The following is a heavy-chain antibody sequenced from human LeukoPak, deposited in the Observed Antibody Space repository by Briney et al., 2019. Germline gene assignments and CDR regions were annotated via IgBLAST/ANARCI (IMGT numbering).Heavy chain of an antibody. J-gene: IGHJ4*02. D-gene: IGHD2-2*02. Sequence: PGGSLRLSCAASGFTFSSCAMSWVRQVPGKGLEWVSTISATGGRTYYADSVKGRFTISRDNSKNTLYLQMNSLRAEDTAVYYCAKPIRPAAIPYLGYWGQGTLVTVSS. CDR2: ISATGGRT. CDR3: AKPIRPAAIPYLGY. CDR1: GFTFSSCA. V-gene: IGHV3-23*01.